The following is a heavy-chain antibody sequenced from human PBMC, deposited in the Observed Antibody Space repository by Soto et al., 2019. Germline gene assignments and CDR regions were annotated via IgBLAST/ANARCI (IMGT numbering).Heavy chain of an antibody. CDR3: ARGKLWDL. CDR1: GFTFSSYP. J-gene: IGHJ5*02. V-gene: IGHV3-30-3*01. CDR2: ISSYGSSE. D-gene: IGHD1-1*01. Sequence: QVQLVESGGGVVQPGRSLRLSCAASGFTFSSYPMHWVRQAPGKGLEWVAVISSYGSSEYFAGSVKGRFTISRDSSKNTLYLQMYSLRAEDTAVYYCARGKLWDLWGQGTLVTVSS.